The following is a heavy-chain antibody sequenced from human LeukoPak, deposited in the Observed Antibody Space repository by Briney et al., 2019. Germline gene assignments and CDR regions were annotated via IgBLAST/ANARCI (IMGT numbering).Heavy chain of an antibody. V-gene: IGHV4-34*01. D-gene: IGHD2-2*03. CDR2: INHSGST. CDR3: AREVGYCSSTSCYRSYYYYYMDV. CDR1: GGSFSGYY. Sequence: PSETLSLTCAVYGGSFSGYYWSWIRQPPGKGLEWIGEINHSGSTDYNPSLKSRVTISVDTSKNQFSLELSSVTAADTAVYYCAREVGYCSSTSCYRSYYYYYMDVWGKGTTVTVSS. J-gene: IGHJ6*03.